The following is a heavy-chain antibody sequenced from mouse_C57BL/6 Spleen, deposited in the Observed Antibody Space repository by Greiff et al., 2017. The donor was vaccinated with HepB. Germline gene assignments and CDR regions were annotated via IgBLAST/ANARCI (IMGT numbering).Heavy chain of an antibody. CDR1: GFTFSDYY. V-gene: IGHV5-16*01. J-gene: IGHJ1*03. Sequence: EVMLVESEGGLVQPGSSMKLSCTASGFTFSDYYMAWVRQVPEKGLEWVANINYDGSSTYYLDSLKSRFIISRDNAKNILYLQMSSLKSEDTATYYCARDGGSNYVGGYFDVWGTGTTVTVSS. D-gene: IGHD2-5*01. CDR2: INYDGSST. CDR3: ARDGGSNYVGGYFDV.